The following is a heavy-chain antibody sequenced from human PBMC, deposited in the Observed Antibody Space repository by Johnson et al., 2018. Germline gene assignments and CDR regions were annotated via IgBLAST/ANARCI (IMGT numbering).Heavy chain of an antibody. CDR2: IKQDGSEK. J-gene: IGHJ4*02. V-gene: IGHV3-7*01. CDR1: GFTFSSYW. D-gene: IGHD6-13*01. Sequence: VQLVESGGGLVQPGGSLRLSCAASGFTFSSYWMSWVRQAPGQGLEWVANIKQDGSEKYYVDSVKGRFTTPRDNAKNPLYLQMKSLSAEDTAMYYCARLQAYSGSWYVIDDGGEGTLVTVSS. CDR3: ARLQAYSGSWYVIDD.